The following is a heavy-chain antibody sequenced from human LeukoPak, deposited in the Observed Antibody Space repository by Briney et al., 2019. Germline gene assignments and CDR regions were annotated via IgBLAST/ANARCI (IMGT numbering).Heavy chain of an antibody. Sequence: PSETLSLTCTVSGGSISSYYWSWVRQPPGKGLEWVGEINHSGSTNYNPSLKSRVTISVDTSKNQFSLKLSSVTAADTAVYYCARHDGYSYGYDWFDPWGQGTLVTVAS. J-gene: IGHJ5*02. D-gene: IGHD5-18*01. CDR1: GGSISSYY. V-gene: IGHV4-34*01. CDR2: INHSGST. CDR3: ARHDGYSYGYDWFDP.